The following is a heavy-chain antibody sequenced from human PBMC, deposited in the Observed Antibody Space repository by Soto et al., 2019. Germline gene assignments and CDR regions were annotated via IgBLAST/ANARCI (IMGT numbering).Heavy chain of an antibody. CDR2: IKSKTDGGTT. Sequence: GGSLRLSCAASGFTFSNAWMNWVRQAPGKGLEWVGRIKSKTDGGTTDYAAPVKGRFTISRDDSKNTLYLQMNSLKTEDTAVYYCTTDLVGHPNMPRDYWGQGTLVTVSS. V-gene: IGHV3-15*07. J-gene: IGHJ4*02. D-gene: IGHD2-15*01. CDR1: GFTFSNAW. CDR3: TTDLVGHPNMPRDY.